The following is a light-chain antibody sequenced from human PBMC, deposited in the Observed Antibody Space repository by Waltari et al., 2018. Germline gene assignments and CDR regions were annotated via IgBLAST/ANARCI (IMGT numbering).Light chain of an antibody. V-gene: IGLV2-23*02. CDR3: CSYAGSGTYI. J-gene: IGLJ1*01. CDR2: EVI. CDR1: TSDVGDYNL. Sequence: QSALTQPASVSGTPGQSITIPSPCTTSDVGDYNLIAWYQHHPGKAPKLMICEVIKRPSGVSDRFSGSKSGNTASLTISGLQAEDEADYYCCSYAGSGTYIFGTGTKVTVL.